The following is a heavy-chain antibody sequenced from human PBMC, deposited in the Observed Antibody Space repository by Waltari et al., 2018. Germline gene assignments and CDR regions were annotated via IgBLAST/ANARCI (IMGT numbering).Heavy chain of an antibody. V-gene: IGHV4-31*03. Sequence: QVQLQESGPGLVKPSQTLSLTCTVSGGSISSGGYYWSWIRQHPGKGLEWIGYIYDSGSTYYNPSLKSRVTISVDTSKNQFSLKLSSVTAADTAVYYCARDRAGRTNYFDYWGQGTLVTVSS. CDR3: ARDRAGRTNYFDY. J-gene: IGHJ4*02. CDR2: IYDSGST. D-gene: IGHD6-25*01. CDR1: GGSISSGGYY.